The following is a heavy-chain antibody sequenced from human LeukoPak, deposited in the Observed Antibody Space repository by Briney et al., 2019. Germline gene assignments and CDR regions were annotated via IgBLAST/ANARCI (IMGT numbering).Heavy chain of an antibody. D-gene: IGHD3-22*01. CDR2: IIPIFGTA. CDR3: ARGGPYYYDSSGYYSGY. J-gene: IGHJ4*02. Sequence: SVKVSCKASGGTFSSYAISWVRQAPGQGLEWMGGIIPIFGTANYAQKFQGRVTITTDESTSTAYMELSSLRSEDTAVYYCARGGPYYYDSSGYYSGYWGQGTLVTVSS. V-gene: IGHV1-69*05. CDR1: GGTFSSYA.